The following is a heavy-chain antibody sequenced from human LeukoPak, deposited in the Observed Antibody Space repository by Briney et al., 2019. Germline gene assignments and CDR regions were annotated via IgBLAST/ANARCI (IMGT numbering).Heavy chain of an antibody. V-gene: IGHV3-48*03. CDR1: GFTFSSYE. Sequence: GGSLRLSCAASGFTFSSYEMNWVRQAPGKGLEWVSYISSSGSTIYYADSVEGRFTVSRDNAKNSLYLQMNSLRAEDTAVYYCAELGITMIGGVWGKGTTVTISS. CDR3: AELGITMIGGV. D-gene: IGHD3-10*02. CDR2: ISSSGSTI. J-gene: IGHJ6*04.